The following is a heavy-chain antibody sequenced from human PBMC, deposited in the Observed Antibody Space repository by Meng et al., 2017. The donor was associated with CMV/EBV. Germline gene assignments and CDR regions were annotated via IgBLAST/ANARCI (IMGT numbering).Heavy chain of an antibody. V-gene: IGHV1-69*10. J-gene: IGHJ6*02. CDR2: IIPILGIA. CDR3: ASKLGVNYYYGMDV. CDR1: GGTFSSYA. Sequence: SVKVSCKASGGTFSSYAISWVRQAPGQGLEWMGGIIPILGIANYAQKFQGRVTITADKSTSTAYMELSSLRSGDTAVYYCASKLGVNYYYGMDVWGQGTTVTVSS. D-gene: IGHD1-7*01.